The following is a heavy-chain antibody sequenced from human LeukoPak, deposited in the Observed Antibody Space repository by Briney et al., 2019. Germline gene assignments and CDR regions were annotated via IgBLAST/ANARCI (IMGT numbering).Heavy chain of an antibody. Sequence: SETLSLTRTVSGGSISSSSYYWGWIRQPPGKGLEWIGSIYYSGSTYYNPSLKSRVTISVDTSKNQFSLKLSSVTAADTAVYYCASGYIGWFDPWGQGTLVTVSS. J-gene: IGHJ5*02. D-gene: IGHD6-13*01. CDR2: IYYSGST. CDR3: ASGYIGWFDP. CDR1: GGSISSSSYY. V-gene: IGHV4-39*07.